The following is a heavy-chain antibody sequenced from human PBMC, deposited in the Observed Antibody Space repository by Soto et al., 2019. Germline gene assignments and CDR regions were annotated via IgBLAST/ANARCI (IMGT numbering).Heavy chain of an antibody. CDR2: ISGSGGST. CDR1: GFTFSSYA. V-gene: IGHV3-23*01. J-gene: IGHJ3*02. D-gene: IGHD3-3*01. Sequence: GGSLRLSCAASGFTFSSYAMSWVRQAPGKGLEWVSAISGSGGSTYYADSVKGRFTISRDNSKNTLYLQMNSLRAEDTAVYYCAKSDFWSARRGHGAFDIWGQGTMVTVSS. CDR3: AKSDFWSARRGHGAFDI.